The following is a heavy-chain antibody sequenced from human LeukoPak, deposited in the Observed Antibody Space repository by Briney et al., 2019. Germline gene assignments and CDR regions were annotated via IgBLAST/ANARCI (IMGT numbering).Heavy chain of an antibody. Sequence: ARSLRLSCAASGFTFNTSDMHWVRQAPGKGLEWVAVIWYDGSNKYYADSVKGRFTISRDNSKNTLYLQMNSLRAEDTAVYYCARQSSATIVSAFAFWGQGTMVTVSS. CDR1: GFTFNTSD. J-gene: IGHJ3*01. D-gene: IGHD2-15*01. CDR2: IWYDGSNK. V-gene: IGHV3-33*01. CDR3: ARQSSATIVSAFAF.